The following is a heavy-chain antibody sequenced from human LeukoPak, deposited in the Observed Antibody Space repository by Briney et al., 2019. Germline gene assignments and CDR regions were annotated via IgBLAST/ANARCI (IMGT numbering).Heavy chain of an antibody. V-gene: IGHV3-48*03. D-gene: IGHD3-10*01. CDR1: GFTFSSYE. J-gene: IGHJ5*02. CDR2: LSDSGITI. CDR3: ARDRAPMGRNWFDP. Sequence: PGGSLRLSCAASGFTFSSYEMNWVRQAPGTGLEWVSYLSDSGITIHYADSVKGRFTISRDNASNSLYLRMNSLRDEDTAVYYCARDRAPMGRNWFDPWGQGTLVTVSS.